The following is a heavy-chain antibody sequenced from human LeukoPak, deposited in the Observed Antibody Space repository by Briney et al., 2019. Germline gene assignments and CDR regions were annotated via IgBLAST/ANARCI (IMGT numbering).Heavy chain of an antibody. Sequence: EGSLILSCGVSGFTFSTHGFRWVRQAPGKGLEWVSVIWYDGGRKEYADSVRGRFTISRDNSNLYLQMNSLRAEDTAIYYCARDIGNSGFNLDYWGQGTPVTVSS. J-gene: IGHJ4*02. V-gene: IGHV3-33*01. D-gene: IGHD5-12*01. CDR3: ARDIGNSGFNLDY. CDR1: GFTFSTHG. CDR2: IWYDGGRK.